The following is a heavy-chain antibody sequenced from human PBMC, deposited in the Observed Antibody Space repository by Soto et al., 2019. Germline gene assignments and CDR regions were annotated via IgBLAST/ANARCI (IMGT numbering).Heavy chain of an antibody. Sequence: PGGSLRLSCGASAFSNYAIHWVRQAPGKGLEWVGIVSHDAGSTYTADSVQGHFSISRDTSNSTVYLHMTSLRPEDSGLYYCARGAWLDGYNAPLYSWGQGSLVTVSS. J-gene: IGHJ5*02. CDR1: AFSNYA. CDR3: ARGAWLDGYNAPLYS. V-gene: IGHV3-30*03. D-gene: IGHD6-19*01. CDR2: VSHDAGST.